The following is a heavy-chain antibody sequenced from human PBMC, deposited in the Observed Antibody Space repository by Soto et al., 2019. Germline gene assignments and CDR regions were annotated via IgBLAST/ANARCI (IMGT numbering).Heavy chain of an antibody. CDR3: ARYCSGGSCYDYGMDV. CDR1: GYSFTSYW. CDR2: IYPGDSDT. Sequence: GESLKISCKGSGYSFTSYWIGWVRQMPGKGLEWMGIIYPGDSDTRYSPSFQGQVTISADKSISTTYLQWSSLKASDTAMYYCARYCSGGSCYDYGMDVWGQGTTVTVSS. J-gene: IGHJ6*02. V-gene: IGHV5-51*01. D-gene: IGHD2-15*01.